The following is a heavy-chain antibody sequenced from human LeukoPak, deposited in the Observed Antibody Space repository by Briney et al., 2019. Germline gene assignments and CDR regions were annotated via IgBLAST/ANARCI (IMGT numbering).Heavy chain of an antibody. J-gene: IGHJ4*02. CDR3: ARDYYGSGSPPDY. V-gene: IGHV3-74*01. CDR2: INSDGGGA. CDR1: GITFGNNW. D-gene: IGHD3-10*01. Sequence: GGSLRLSCAASGITFGNNWMHWVRQGPGKGLVWISRINSDGGGAIYADSVKGRFTVSRDNAKNTLYLQMNSLRAEDTAVYYCARDYYGSGSPPDYWGKGTLVTVSS.